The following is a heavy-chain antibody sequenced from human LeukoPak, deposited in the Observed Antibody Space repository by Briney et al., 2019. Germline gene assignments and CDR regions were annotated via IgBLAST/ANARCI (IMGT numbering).Heavy chain of an antibody. V-gene: IGHV4-30-4*08. Sequence: SETLSLTCTVSGGSISSGDYYWSWIRQPPGKGLEWIGYIYYSGSTYYNPSLKSRLTISVDTSKNQFSLKLSSETAADTAVYYCARVDTVVVPSAVTFDYWGQGTLVTVSS. J-gene: IGHJ4*02. CDR2: IYYSGST. D-gene: IGHD2-2*01. CDR3: ARVDTVVVPSAVTFDY. CDR1: GGSISSGDYY.